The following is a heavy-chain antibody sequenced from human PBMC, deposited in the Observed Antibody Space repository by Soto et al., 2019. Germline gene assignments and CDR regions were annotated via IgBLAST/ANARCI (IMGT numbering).Heavy chain of an antibody. CDR1: GGSVSSGSYY. Sequence: SETLSLTCTVSGGSVSSGSYYWSWIRQPPGKGLEWIGEINHSGSTNYNPSLKSRVTISVDTSKNQFSLKLSSVTAADTAVYYCARIQYSSGPDYWGQGTLVTVSS. CDR3: ARIQYSSGPDY. V-gene: IGHV4-61*01. D-gene: IGHD6-19*01. J-gene: IGHJ4*02. CDR2: INHSGST.